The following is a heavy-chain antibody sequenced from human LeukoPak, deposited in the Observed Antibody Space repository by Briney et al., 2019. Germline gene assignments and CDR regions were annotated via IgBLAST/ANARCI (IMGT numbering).Heavy chain of an antibody. CDR1: GGTCSSYA. J-gene: IGHJ4*02. Sequence: GASVKVSCKASGGTCSSYALSWVRQAPGQGLEWIGGITPILGIANYAQDLQGRVTITADKSTNTAYMELSSLRSEDTAVYYCASQDSSGYYLIDYWGQGTLVTVSS. CDR3: ASQDSSGYYLIDY. CDR2: ITPILGIA. V-gene: IGHV1-69*10. D-gene: IGHD3-22*01.